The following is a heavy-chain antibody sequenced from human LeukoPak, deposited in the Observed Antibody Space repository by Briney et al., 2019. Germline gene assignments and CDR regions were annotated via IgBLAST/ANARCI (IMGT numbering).Heavy chain of an antibody. V-gene: IGHV4-4*02. CDR2: IYHSGST. Sequence: SETLSLTCAVSGGSISSSNWWSWVRQPPGKGLEWIGEIYHSGSTNYNPFLKSRVTISVDKSKNQFSLKLSSVTAADTAVYYCARLQDSDTAYVDCWGQGTLVTVSS. CDR3: ARLQDSDTAYVDC. J-gene: IGHJ4*02. D-gene: IGHD2-15*01. CDR1: GGSISSSNW.